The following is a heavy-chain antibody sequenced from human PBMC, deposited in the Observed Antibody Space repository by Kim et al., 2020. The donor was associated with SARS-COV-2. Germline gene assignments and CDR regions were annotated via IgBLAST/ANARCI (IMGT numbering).Heavy chain of an antibody. CDR1: GFTFSSYA. D-gene: IGHD3-10*01. Sequence: GGSLRLSCAASGFTFSSYAMSWVRQAPGKGLEWVSAISGSGGSTYYADSVKGRFTISRDNSKNTLYLQMNSLRAEDTAVFYCAKAGTMVRGVIMSYFDYWGQGTLVTVSS. V-gene: IGHV3-23*01. J-gene: IGHJ4*02. CDR2: ISGSGGST. CDR3: AKAGTMVRGVIMSYFDY.